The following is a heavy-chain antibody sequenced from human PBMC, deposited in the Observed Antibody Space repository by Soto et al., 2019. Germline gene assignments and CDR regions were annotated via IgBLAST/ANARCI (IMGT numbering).Heavy chain of an antibody. CDR3: ARKAMFGIVGATKWGGLSV. CDR1: GYTFTGYY. CDR2: INPNSGGT. J-gene: IGHJ6*01. D-gene: IGHD1-26*01. V-gene: IGHV1-2*02. Sequence: GASVKVSCKASGYTFTGYYMHWVRQAPGQGLEWMGWINPNSGGTNYAQKFQGRVTMTRGTSISTAYMELSRLRSDDTAVYYCARKAMFGIVGATKWGGLSVWGQGTTVTVSS.